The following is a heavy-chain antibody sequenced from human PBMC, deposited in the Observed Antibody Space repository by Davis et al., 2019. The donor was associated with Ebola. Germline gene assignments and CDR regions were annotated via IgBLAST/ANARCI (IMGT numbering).Heavy chain of an antibody. CDR2: IYGSGNT. Sequence: PGGSLRLSCTASGFTVSANYMSWVRQAPGRGLEWVSLIYGSGNTYYADSVKGRFTVSRDNSKNTLYLQMNSLRAEDTAVYYCTRDEGDYVGGGFDLWGQGTLVSVSS. V-gene: IGHV3-66*03. CDR3: TRDEGDYVGGGFDL. CDR1: GFTVSANY. J-gene: IGHJ4*02. D-gene: IGHD3-16*01.